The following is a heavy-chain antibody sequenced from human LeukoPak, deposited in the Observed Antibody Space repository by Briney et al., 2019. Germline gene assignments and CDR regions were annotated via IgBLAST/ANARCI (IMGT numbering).Heavy chain of an antibody. D-gene: IGHD1-26*01. Sequence: PSETLSLTCTFSGYSIISGHYWGWIRQPPGKGLEWSGSIYHSGSTYYNPSLKSRFTISVDTSKNRCSLMLSSVTAEDTAVYYCARGSGSIGSWDYWGQGTLVTVSS. CDR1: GYSIISGHY. CDR3: ARGSGSIGSWDY. V-gene: IGHV4-38-2*02. J-gene: IGHJ4*02. CDR2: IYHSGST.